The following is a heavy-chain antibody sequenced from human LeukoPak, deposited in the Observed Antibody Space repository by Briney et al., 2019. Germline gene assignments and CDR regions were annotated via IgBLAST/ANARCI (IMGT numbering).Heavy chain of an antibody. Sequence: GGSLRLSCAASGFTFDDYAMHWVRQAPGKGLEWVSGISWNSFSIGYADSVKGRFTISRDNAKNSLYLQMNSLRAEDTALYYCARDSGSSGYYFNYYYYYYMDVWGKGTTVTISS. CDR2: ISWNSFSI. J-gene: IGHJ6*03. CDR3: ARDSGSSGYYFNYYYYYYMDV. V-gene: IGHV3-9*01. CDR1: GFTFDDYA. D-gene: IGHD3-22*01.